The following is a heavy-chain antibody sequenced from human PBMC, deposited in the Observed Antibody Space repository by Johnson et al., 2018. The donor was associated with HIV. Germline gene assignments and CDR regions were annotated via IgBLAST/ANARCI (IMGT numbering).Heavy chain of an antibody. CDR1: GFTVSSNY. Sequence: VQLVESGGGLIQPGGSLRLSCAASGFTVSSNYMSWVRQAPGKGLEWVSVIYSGGSTYYADPVKGRFTISRDNSKNTLYLQMNSLRAEDTAVYYCARAPRPDAFDIWGQGTMVTVSS. V-gene: IGHV3-53*01. CDR3: ARAPRPDAFDI. CDR2: IYSGGST. J-gene: IGHJ3*02.